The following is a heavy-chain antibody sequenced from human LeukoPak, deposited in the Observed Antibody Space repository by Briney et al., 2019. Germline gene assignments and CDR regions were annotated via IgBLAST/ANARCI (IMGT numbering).Heavy chain of an antibody. Sequence: ASVKVSCKASGYTFTSYGISWVRQAPGQGLEWMGWISAYNGNTNYAQKLQGRVTMTTDTSTSTAYMELRSLGSDDTAVYYCASGPFLTFDHTPEGYYHYFMDVWGTGTTV. V-gene: IGHV1-18*01. J-gene: IGHJ6*03. D-gene: IGHD1-14*01. CDR1: GYTFTSYG. CDR2: ISAYNGNT. CDR3: ASGPFLTFDHTPEGYYHYFMDV.